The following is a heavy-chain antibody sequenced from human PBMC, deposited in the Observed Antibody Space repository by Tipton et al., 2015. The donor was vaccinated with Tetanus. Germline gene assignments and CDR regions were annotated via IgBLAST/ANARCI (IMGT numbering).Heavy chain of an antibody. D-gene: IGHD1-14*01. V-gene: IGHV1-2*02. CDR2: INPNSGDT. J-gene: IGHJ4*01. Sequence: QLVQSGAEVKKPGASVKVSCKASGYTFTDRYMHWVRQAPGQGLEWMGWINPNSGDTNYAQEFQGRFPMTRDKSISTVYMELSRLRSDDPAGDYRARGGPTKTGTSLRGRYRGPGTLVPV. CDR3: ARGGPTKTGTSLRGRY. CDR1: GYTFTDRY.